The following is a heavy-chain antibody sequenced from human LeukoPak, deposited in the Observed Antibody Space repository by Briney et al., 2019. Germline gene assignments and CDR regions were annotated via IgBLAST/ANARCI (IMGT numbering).Heavy chain of an antibody. D-gene: IGHD2-15*01. CDR2: IYYSGST. J-gene: IGHJ4*02. V-gene: IGHV4-31*03. CDR3: ARQDMGSYFDY. CDR1: GGSISSGGYY. Sequence: SETLSLTCTVSGGSISSGGYYWSWIRQHPGKGLEWIGYIYYSGSTYYNPSLKSRVTISVDTSKNQFSLKLSSVTAADTAVYYCARQDMGSYFDYWGQGTLVTVSS.